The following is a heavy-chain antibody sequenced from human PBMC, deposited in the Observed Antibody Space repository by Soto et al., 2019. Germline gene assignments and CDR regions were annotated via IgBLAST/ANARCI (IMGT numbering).Heavy chain of an antibody. V-gene: IGHV1-18*01. CDR3: ARHHGPTASENWFDP. D-gene: IGHD4-17*01. CDR2: ISTYSGDT. CDR1: GYTFFTYD. J-gene: IGHJ5*02. Sequence: ASVKVSCKASGYTFFTYDISWVRQAPGQGLEWMGWISTYSGDTKYAQKFQGRVTMTTDTSTTTAYLELRSLRSDDTAVYYCARHHGPTASENWFDPWGQGTLVTVSS.